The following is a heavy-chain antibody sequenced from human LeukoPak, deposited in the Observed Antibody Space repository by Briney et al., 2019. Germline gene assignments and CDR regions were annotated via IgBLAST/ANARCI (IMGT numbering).Heavy chain of an antibody. CDR2: TSGDEDGT. V-gene: IGHV3-33*01. J-gene: IGHJ4*02. Sequence: QPGRSLRLSCAASGLTFRNYGMHWVRQAPGKGLEWLAVTSGDEDGTHYADSVRGHFVISTDKSKKTSFLHMNSLRAEDTAVYYCTIDLMTGFSSGWHFGYWGQGTLASVSS. CDR1: GLTFRNYG. CDR3: TIDLMTGFSSGWHFGY. D-gene: IGHD6-19*01.